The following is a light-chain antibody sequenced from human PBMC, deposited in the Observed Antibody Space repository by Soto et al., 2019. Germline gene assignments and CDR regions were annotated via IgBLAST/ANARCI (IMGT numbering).Light chain of an antibody. CDR3: CSYASSSTYWV. CDR1: SSDAGSYNF. CDR2: EDS. Sequence: QSALTQPASVSGSPGQSITISCTGTSSDAGSYNFVSWYQQHPGKAPKVMIYEDSKRPSGVSNRFSGSKSGNTASPTISGLQAEDEADYYCCSYASSSTYWVFGGGTKLTVL. V-gene: IGLV2-23*01. J-gene: IGLJ3*02.